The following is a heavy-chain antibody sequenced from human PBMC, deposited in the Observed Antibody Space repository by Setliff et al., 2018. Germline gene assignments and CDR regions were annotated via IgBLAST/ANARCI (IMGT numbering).Heavy chain of an antibody. J-gene: IGHJ4*02. CDR2: IRYDGNVK. V-gene: IGHV3-30*02. Sequence: LRLSCGAAGFTFGGYGMHWVRQAPGKGLEWVALIRYDGNVKYHADSVKDRFTISRDNSKNTLYLQMNSLRIEDTAVYYCVRSSAPQVVLAADFDFWGQGTPVTVSS. CDR1: GFTFGGYG. D-gene: IGHD6-19*01. CDR3: VRSSAPQVVLAADFDF.